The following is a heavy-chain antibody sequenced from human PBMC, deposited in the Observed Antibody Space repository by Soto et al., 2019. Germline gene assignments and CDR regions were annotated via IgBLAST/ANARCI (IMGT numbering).Heavy chain of an antibody. CDR2: ISAYNGNT. CDR1: GYTFTSYG. J-gene: IGHJ5*02. D-gene: IGHD6-19*01. CDR3: ARDFSGWYRDWFDP. V-gene: IGHV1-18*01. Sequence: ASVKVSCKASGYTFTSYGISWVRQAPGQGLEWMGWISAYNGNTNYAQKLQGRVTMTTDTSTSTAYMELRSLRSDDTAVYYCARDFSGWYRDWFDPWGQGTLVTVSS.